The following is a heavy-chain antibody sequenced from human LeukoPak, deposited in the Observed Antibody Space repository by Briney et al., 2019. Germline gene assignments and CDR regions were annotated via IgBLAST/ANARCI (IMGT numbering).Heavy chain of an antibody. CDR3: ARAGWDLYVDY. J-gene: IGHJ4*02. Sequence: SETLSLTCTVSGGSISSYYWSWIRQPPGKGLEWIGCIYYSGSTNYNPSLKSRVTISVDTSKNQFSLKLSSVTAADTAVYYCARAGWDLYVDYWGQGTLVTVSS. V-gene: IGHV4-59*01. CDR1: GGSISSYY. CDR2: IYYSGST. D-gene: IGHD1-26*01.